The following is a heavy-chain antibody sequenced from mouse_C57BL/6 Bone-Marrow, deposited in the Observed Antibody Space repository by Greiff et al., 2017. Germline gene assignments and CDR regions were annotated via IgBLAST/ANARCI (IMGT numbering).Heavy chain of an antibody. CDR3: ARYAIYYYGSLDY. Sequence: EVMLVESGGGLVQPGGSLSLSCAASGFTFTDYYMSWVRQPPGKALEWLGFIRNKANGYTTEYSASVKGRFTISRDNSQSILYLQMNALRAEDSATYYCARYAIYYYGSLDYWGQGTTLTVSS. J-gene: IGHJ2*01. CDR2: IRNKANGYTT. V-gene: IGHV7-3*01. D-gene: IGHD1-1*01. CDR1: GFTFTDYY.